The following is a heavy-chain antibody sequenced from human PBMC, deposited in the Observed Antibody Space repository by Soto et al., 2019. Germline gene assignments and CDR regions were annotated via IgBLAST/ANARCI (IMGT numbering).Heavy chain of an antibody. D-gene: IGHD2-2*01. CDR1: GFTFSSYS. J-gene: IGHJ3*02. Sequence: VQLVESGGGLVQPGGSLRLSCAASGFTFSSYSMNWVRQAPGKGLEWVSYISSSSSTIYYADSVKGRFTISRDNAKNSLYLQMNSLRAEDTAVYYCARPYCSSTSCPKGAFDIWGQGTMVTVSS. CDR2: ISSSSSTI. CDR3: ARPYCSSTSCPKGAFDI. V-gene: IGHV3-48*01.